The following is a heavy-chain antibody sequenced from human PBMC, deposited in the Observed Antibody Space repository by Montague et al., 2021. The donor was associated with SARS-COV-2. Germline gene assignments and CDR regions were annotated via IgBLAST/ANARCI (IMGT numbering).Heavy chain of an antibody. CDR3: AKGGERITMIVVVITLADFDY. CDR2: LSDSGGST. Sequence: SLRLSCSASGFTFISYAMSWVRQAPGKGLEWVSGLSDSGGSTYYADSVKGRFTISRDNSKNPLYLQMNSLRAEDTAVYYCAKGGERITMIVVVITLADFDYWGQGTLVTVSS. D-gene: IGHD3-22*01. J-gene: IGHJ4*02. CDR1: GFTFISYA. V-gene: IGHV3-23*01.